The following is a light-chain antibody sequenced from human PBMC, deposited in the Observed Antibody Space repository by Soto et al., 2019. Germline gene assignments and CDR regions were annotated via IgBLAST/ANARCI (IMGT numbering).Light chain of an antibody. CDR1: QSGSSY. CDR2: DAS. CDR3: QQYNNWPT. Sequence: EIVLTQSPVTRSLSQGERATLSCRASQSGSSYVAGDQQKPGQAPSLLIYDASNRATGIPARFSGIGSGTDFTLTISSLQSEDFAVDYCQQYNNWPTFGQGTKVDIK. J-gene: IGKJ1*01. V-gene: IGKV3-11*01.